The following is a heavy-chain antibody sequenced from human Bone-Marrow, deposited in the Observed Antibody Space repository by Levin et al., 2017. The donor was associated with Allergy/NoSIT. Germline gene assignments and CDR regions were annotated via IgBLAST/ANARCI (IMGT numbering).Heavy chain of an antibody. J-gene: IGHJ4*02. CDR3: STDGFCSDGVCYRHFDH. Sequence: GESLKISCVTSGFTLRSQAMSWVRQAPGKGLEWVATMSGSGHSTYYADSVRGRLTISRDMSKNTVYLHMNDLRVEDTALYYCSTDGFCSDGVCYRHFDHWGQGTLVTVSS. CDR1: GFTLRSQA. V-gene: IGHV3-23*01. CDR2: MSGSGHST. D-gene: IGHD2-8*01.